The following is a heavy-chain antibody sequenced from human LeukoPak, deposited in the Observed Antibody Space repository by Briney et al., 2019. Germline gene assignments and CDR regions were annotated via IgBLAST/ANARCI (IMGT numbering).Heavy chain of an antibody. Sequence: ASVKVSCKASGYTFTGYYMHWVRQAPGQGLEWMGWINPNSGGTNYAQKFQGRVTMTRDTSIGTAYMELSRLRSDDTAVYYCATPPNCSSTSCSDYWGQGTLVTVSS. D-gene: IGHD2-2*01. J-gene: IGHJ4*02. CDR3: ATPPNCSSTSCSDY. CDR2: INPNSGGT. V-gene: IGHV1-2*02. CDR1: GYTFTGYY.